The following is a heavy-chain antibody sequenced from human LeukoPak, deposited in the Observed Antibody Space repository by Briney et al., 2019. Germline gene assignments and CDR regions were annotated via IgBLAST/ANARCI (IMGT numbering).Heavy chain of an antibody. CDR1: GGSFSAYY. D-gene: IGHD1-20*01. J-gene: IGHJ6*03. V-gene: IGHV4-34*01. CDR2: INHSGST. Sequence: PSETLSLTCAVYGGSFSAYYWSWIRQPPGKGVEWIGEINHSGSTNYSPSLKSRVTMSVDTSKNQFSLRLNSVTAADTAVYYCARVYNWNGPLGYYYMDVWGKGTTVTVSS. CDR3: ARVYNWNGPLGYYYMDV.